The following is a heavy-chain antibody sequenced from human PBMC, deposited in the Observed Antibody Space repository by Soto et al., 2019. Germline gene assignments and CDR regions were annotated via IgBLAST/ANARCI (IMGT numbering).Heavy chain of an antibody. J-gene: IGHJ4*02. D-gene: IGHD2-2*01. Sequence: QVQLQQWGAGLLKPSETLSLTCAVYGGSFSGYYWSWIRQPPGKGLEWIGEINHSGSTNYNPSLKSRVTMSVDTSKNQFSLKLSSVTAADTAVYYCARGLVSVRGQYQLPWVQTTGYYFDYWGQGTLVTVSS. V-gene: IGHV4-34*01. CDR1: GGSFSGYY. CDR2: INHSGST. CDR3: ARGLVSVRGQYQLPWVQTTGYYFDY.